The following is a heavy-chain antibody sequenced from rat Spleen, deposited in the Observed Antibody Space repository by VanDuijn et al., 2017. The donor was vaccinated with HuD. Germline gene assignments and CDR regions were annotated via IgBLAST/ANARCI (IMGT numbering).Heavy chain of an antibody. V-gene: IGHV5-25*01. J-gene: IGHJ2*01. D-gene: IGHD1-9*01. CDR1: GFTFSNYY. CDR3: AKGMGLTN. CDR2: ISTGGGNT. Sequence: EVQLVESGGGLVQPGRSMKLSCAASGFTFSNYYMAWVRQAPTKGLEWVASISTGGGNTYYRDSVKGRFTISRDNAKSTLFLQMNSLRSEDTATYYCAKGMGLTNWGQGVMVTVSS.